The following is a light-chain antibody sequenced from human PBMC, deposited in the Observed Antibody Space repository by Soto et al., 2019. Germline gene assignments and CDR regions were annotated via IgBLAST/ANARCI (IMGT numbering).Light chain of an antibody. Sequence: DIQMTQSPSSLSASVVDRITITCRASQSISSFLNWYQQKPGKAPKLLIYSASSLQSGVPSRFSGGGSGTDFTLTINSLHPEDFATYYCQQSDSSPPFTFGRGTRLESK. J-gene: IGKJ5*01. CDR2: SAS. CDR3: QQSDSSPPFT. V-gene: IGKV1-39*01. CDR1: QSISSF.